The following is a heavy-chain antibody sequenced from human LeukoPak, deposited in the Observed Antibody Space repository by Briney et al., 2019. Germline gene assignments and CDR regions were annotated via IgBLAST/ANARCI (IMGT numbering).Heavy chain of an antibody. J-gene: IGHJ6*03. V-gene: IGHV4-4*07. CDR2: IHTSGST. CDR1: GGSISSYY. Sequence: SETLSLTCTVSGGSISSYYWSWIRQPAGKGLEWIGRIHTSGSTNYNPSLKSRVTMSVDTSNNQFSLKLSSVTAADTAVYYCARGIVVVPAATKYYYYYMDVWGKGTTVTVSS. CDR3: ARGIVVVPAATKYYYYYMDV. D-gene: IGHD2-2*01.